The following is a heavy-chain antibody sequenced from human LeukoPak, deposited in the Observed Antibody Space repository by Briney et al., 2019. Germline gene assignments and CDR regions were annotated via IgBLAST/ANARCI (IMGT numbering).Heavy chain of an antibody. CDR3: ARDGVGIVVAGTRERSKKWFDP. CDR1: GGSISSYY. Sequence: PSETLSLTCTVSGGSISSYYWSWIRQPAGKGLEWIGRIYTSGSTNYNPSLKSRVTMSVDTSKNQFSLKLSSVTAADTAVYYCARDGVGIVVAGTRERSKKWFDPWGQGTLVTVSS. D-gene: IGHD6-19*01. CDR2: IYTSGST. V-gene: IGHV4-4*07. J-gene: IGHJ5*02.